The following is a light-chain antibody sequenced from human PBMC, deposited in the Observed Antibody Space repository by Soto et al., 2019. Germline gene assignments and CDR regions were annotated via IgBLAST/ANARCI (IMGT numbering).Light chain of an antibody. CDR1: QRVSSY. Sequence: EIVLTQSPATLSLSPGERATLSCRASQRVSSYLAWYQQKPGQAPSLLIYDSSNRATGIPARFSGSGSGTDLTLTISSLEPEDFAVYYCQQRSNWPPYTFGQGTKLEIK. CDR3: QQRSNWPPYT. V-gene: IGKV3-11*01. CDR2: DSS. J-gene: IGKJ2*01.